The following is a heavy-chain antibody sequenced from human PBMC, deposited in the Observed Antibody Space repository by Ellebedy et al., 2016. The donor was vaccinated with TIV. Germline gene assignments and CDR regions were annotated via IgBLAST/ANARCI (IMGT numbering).Heavy chain of an antibody. J-gene: IGHJ4*02. CDR2: FDPEDGET. CDR1: GYTLTELS. V-gene: IGHV1-24*01. D-gene: IGHD4-23*01. Sequence: ASVKVSXXVSGYTLTELSMHWVRQAPGKGVEWMGGFDPEDGETIYAQKFQGRVTITADESTSTAYMELSSLRSEDTAVYYCASYGGNSGGPHAFDYWGQGTLVTVSS. CDR3: ASYGGNSGGPHAFDY.